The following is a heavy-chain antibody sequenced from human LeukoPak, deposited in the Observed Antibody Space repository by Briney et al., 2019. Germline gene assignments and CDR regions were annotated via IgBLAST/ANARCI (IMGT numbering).Heavy chain of an antibody. J-gene: IGHJ5*02. D-gene: IGHD2/OR15-2a*01. CDR3: ARALLRPNWFDP. CDR1: GFTFSSYE. Sequence: PGGSLRLSCAASGFTFSSYEMNWVRQAPGKGLEWVSYISSSGSTIYYADSVKGRFTISRDNAKNSLYLQMNSLRAEDTAVYYCARALLRPNWFDPWGQGTLVTVSS. CDR2: ISSSGSTI. V-gene: IGHV3-48*03.